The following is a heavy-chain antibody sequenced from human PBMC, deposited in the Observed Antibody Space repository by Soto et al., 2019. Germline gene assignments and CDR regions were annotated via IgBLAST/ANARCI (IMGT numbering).Heavy chain of an antibody. D-gene: IGHD3-10*01. Sequence: QLQLQESGPGLVKPSETLSLTCTVSGGSISSSSYYWGWIRQPPGKGLEWIGSIYYSGSTYYNPSLKSRVTISVDTSKNQFSLKLSSVTAADTAVYYCARHEAIGGDQHWGQGTLVTVSS. J-gene: IGHJ1*01. CDR3: ARHEAIGGDQH. CDR1: GGSISSSSYY. V-gene: IGHV4-39*01. CDR2: IYYSGST.